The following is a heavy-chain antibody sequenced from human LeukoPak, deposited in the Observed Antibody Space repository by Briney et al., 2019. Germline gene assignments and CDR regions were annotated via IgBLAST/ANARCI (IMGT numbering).Heavy chain of an antibody. D-gene: IGHD6-25*01. CDR1: GGSISSSSYY. CDR3: ARRFPAHYFDY. Sequence: PSETLSLTCTVSGGSISSSSYYWGWIRQPPGKGLEWIGSIYYSGSTYYNSSLKRRVTISVDTSKNQFSLKLSSVTAADTAVYYCARRFPAHYFDYWGQGTLVTVSS. V-gene: IGHV4-39*01. J-gene: IGHJ4*02. CDR2: IYYSGST.